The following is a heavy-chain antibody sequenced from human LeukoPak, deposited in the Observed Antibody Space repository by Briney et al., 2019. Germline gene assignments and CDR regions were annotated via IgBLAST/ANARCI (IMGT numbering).Heavy chain of an antibody. CDR3: AILDAGIDFDY. CDR2: ITSSPTTI. Sequence: GGSLRLSCAASGFIFRDREMNWVRQAPGKGLEWVAHITSSPTTIYYADSVRGRFTISRDDAKNSLYLQMNSLRAEDTAVYYCAILDAGIDFDYWGRGTPVTVSS. V-gene: IGHV3-48*03. J-gene: IGHJ4*02. CDR1: GFIFRDRE. D-gene: IGHD3-3*01.